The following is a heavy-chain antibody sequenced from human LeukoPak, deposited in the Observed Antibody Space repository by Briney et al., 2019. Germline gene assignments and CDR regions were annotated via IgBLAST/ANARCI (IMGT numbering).Heavy chain of an antibody. CDR2: ISSSSSYI. CDR3: ARAPPPPGMIYSSRNFDY. Sequence: PGGSLRLSCAASGFTFSSYSMNWVRQAPGKGLEWVSSISSSSSYIYYADSVKGRFTISRDNAKNSLYLQMNSLRAEDTAVYYCARAPPPPGMIYSSRNFDYWGQGTLVTVSS. V-gene: IGHV3-21*01. CDR1: GFTFSSYS. J-gene: IGHJ4*02. D-gene: IGHD6-13*01.